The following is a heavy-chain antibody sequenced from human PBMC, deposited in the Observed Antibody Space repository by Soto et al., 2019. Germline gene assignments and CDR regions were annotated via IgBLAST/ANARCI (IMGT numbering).Heavy chain of an antibody. CDR2: ISAYNGNT. V-gene: IGHV1-18*01. CDR1: GYTFTSYG. D-gene: IGHD6-19*01. Sequence: ASVKVSCTASGYTFTSYGISWVRQAPGQGLEWMGWISAYNGNTNYAQKLQGRVTMTTDTSTSTAYMELRSLRSDDTAVYYCARDAHRIAVAGTLFQHWGQGTLVTVSS. J-gene: IGHJ1*01. CDR3: ARDAHRIAVAGTLFQH.